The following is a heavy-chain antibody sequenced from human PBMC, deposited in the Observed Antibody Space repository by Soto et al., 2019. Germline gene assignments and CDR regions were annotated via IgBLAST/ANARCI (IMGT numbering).Heavy chain of an antibody. V-gene: IGHV4-39*01. D-gene: IGHD3-3*01. J-gene: IGHJ6*02. CDR1: GGSISSSSYY. CDR3: ARRITIFGVVTLYYYGMDV. CDR2: IYYSGST. Sequence: SETLSLTCTVSGGSISSSSYYWGWIRQPPGKGLEWIGSIYYSGSTYYNPSLKSRVTISVDTSKNQFSLKLSSVTAADTAVYYCARRITIFGVVTLYYYGMDVWGQGATVTVSS.